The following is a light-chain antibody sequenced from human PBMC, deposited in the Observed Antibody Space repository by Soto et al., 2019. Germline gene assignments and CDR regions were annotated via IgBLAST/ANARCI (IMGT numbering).Light chain of an antibody. CDR1: QSISSW. CDR2: KAS. Sequence: IEIIKSTYTLYATVGDRLTITCRASQSISSWLAWYQQKPGKAPKLLIYKASSLESGVPSRFSGSGSGTEFTLTISSLQPDDFATYYCQKYNSYSRTFGQGTKVDIK. CDR3: QKYNSYSRT. V-gene: IGKV1-5*03. J-gene: IGKJ1*01.